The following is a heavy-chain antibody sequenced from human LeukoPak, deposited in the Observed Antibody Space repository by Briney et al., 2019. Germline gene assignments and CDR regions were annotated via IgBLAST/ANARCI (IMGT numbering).Heavy chain of an antibody. CDR2: MNPNSGNT. CDR3: ARANWEYWYFDL. V-gene: IGHV1-8*03. Sequence: ASVKVSCKASGYTFTSYDINWVRQATGQGLEWMGWMNPNSGNTGYAQKFQGRVTITRNTSISTAYMELSSLRSEDTAVYYCARANWEYWYFDLWGRGTLVTVSS. CDR1: GYTFTSYD. D-gene: IGHD7-27*01. J-gene: IGHJ2*01.